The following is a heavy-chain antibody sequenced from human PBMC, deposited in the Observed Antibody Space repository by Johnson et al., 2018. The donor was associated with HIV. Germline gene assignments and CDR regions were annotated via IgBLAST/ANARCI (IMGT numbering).Heavy chain of an antibody. J-gene: IGHJ3*02. CDR2: ISGIGATT. CDR1: GFTFSSYA. V-gene: IGHV3-23*04. D-gene: IGHD1-26*01. Sequence: VQLVESGGGLVQPGGSLRLSCAASGFTFSSYAMSWVRQAPGKGLEWVSAISGIGATTKYADAVKGRFTISRDNSKNTLYLRMNSLRAEDTAVYYCAKDKEGATPPDAFDIWGQGTMVTVSS. CDR3: AKDKEGATPPDAFDI.